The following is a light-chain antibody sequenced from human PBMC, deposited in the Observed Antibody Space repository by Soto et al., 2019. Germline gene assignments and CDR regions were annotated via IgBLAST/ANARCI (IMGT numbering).Light chain of an antibody. CDR1: QAISRY. J-gene: IGKJ1*01. CDR2: AAS. CDR3: QQFNSYPRT. V-gene: IGKV1-9*01. Sequence: DIQLTQSPSLLSASVGDRVTITCRASQAISRYLAWYQQKPGKAPNLLIFAASFLQSGVPSRFSGSGSGTEFTLTISSLQPEDFATYYCQQFNSYPRTFGQGTMVEIK.